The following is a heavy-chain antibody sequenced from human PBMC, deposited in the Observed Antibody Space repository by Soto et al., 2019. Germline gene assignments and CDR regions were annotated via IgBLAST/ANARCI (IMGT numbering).Heavy chain of an antibody. V-gene: IGHV1-18*01. Sequence: QVQLVQSGAEVKKPGASVKVSCKASGYTFTSYGISWVRQAPGQGLEWMGWISAYNGNTNYAQKLQGRVTMTTDTSTSTAYMELRSLRSDDTAVYYCARADGGIRYFYYYGMDVWGQGTTVTISS. CDR3: ARADGGIRYFYYYGMDV. J-gene: IGHJ6*02. CDR2: ISAYNGNT. D-gene: IGHD3-9*01. CDR1: GYTFTSYG.